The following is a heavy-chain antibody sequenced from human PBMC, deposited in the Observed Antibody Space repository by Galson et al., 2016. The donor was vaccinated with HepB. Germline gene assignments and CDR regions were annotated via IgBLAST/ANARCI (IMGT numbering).Heavy chain of an antibody. CDR2: IWYNGTSK. CDR1: GFNFNNYA. V-gene: IGHV3-33*01. Sequence: SLRLSCAASGFNFNNYAMHWVRQAPGKGLEWVAVIWYNGTSKNYADSVKGRFTISRDNPKNKLYLHMDSLSVEDTAVYYCARHSGSRQFHYHYFYIDVWGKGTTVSVSS. D-gene: IGHD1-26*01. CDR3: ARHSGSRQFHYHYFYIDV. J-gene: IGHJ6*03.